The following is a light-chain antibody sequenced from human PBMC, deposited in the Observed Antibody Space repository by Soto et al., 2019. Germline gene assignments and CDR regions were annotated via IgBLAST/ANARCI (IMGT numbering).Light chain of an antibody. V-gene: IGKV1-5*01. CDR2: DVS. J-gene: IGKJ5*01. CDR1: QSISSW. Sequence: DVQMTQSPSALSSSVGDRATITCRASQSISSWLAWYQQKPGKAPKLLIYDVSSLESGVPSRFSGSGSGTDFTLTISSLQPEDFATYYCQQYNSYPITFGQGTRLEIK. CDR3: QQYNSYPIT.